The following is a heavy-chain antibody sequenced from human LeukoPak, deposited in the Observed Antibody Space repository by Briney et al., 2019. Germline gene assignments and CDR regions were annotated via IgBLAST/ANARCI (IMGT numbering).Heavy chain of an antibody. CDR1: GVSISNYC. CDR3: ARDRGAAGGSDYYRYGMEI. CDR2: INTSGST. Sequence: SETLSLTCNDSGVSISNYCRSWIRQPAGKGLEWIGRINTSGSTNCNPSLKSRVTISVDTSKNQFSLKLTSVTAADTAVYYCARDRGAAGGSDYYRYGMEIWG. J-gene: IGHJ6*02. V-gene: IGHV4-4*07. D-gene: IGHD6-13*01.